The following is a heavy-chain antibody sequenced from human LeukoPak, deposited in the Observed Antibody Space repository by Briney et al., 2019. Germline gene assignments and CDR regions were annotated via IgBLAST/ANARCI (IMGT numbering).Heavy chain of an antibody. CDR2: ISAYNGNT. Sequence: ASVKVPCKASGYTFTSYGISWVRQAPGQGLEWMGWISAYNGNTNYAQKLQGRVTMTTDTSTSTAYMELRSLRSDDTAVYYCARGPLYCSSTSCYGQWFDYWGQGTLVTVSS. CDR1: GYTFTSYG. CDR3: ARGPLYCSSTSCYGQWFDY. J-gene: IGHJ4*02. V-gene: IGHV1-18*01. D-gene: IGHD2-2*01.